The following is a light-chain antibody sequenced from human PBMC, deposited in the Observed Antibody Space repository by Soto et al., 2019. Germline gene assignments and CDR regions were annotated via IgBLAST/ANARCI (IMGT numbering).Light chain of an antibody. CDR2: AAS. CDR1: QTISNS. V-gene: IGKV1-39*01. CDR3: QQNDRDSRLT. J-gene: IGKJ3*01. Sequence: DIQMTQSPSSLSAFVGERVTITCRASQTISNSLNWYQQKPGKAPNLLIYAASRLHSGVPSKFSGSRPGTYFTLTISGQQPEDFATYHCQQNDRDSRLTFGPGTTVD.